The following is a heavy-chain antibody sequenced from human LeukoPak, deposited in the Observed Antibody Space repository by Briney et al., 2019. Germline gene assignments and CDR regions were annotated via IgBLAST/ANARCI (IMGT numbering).Heavy chain of an antibody. Sequence: GASVKVSCKTSGYSFTTSLYTIHWMRQVPGHRPEWMGYINAGTGNTKYSQKFQGRVTITADTSATTVYMELSSLTSEDTAVYYCTRDSDTTGWSWVHWGQGTRVTVSS. CDR2: INAGTGNT. CDR1: GYSFTTSLYT. D-gene: IGHD6-19*01. J-gene: IGHJ4*02. CDR3: TRDSDTTGWSWVH. V-gene: IGHV1-3*01.